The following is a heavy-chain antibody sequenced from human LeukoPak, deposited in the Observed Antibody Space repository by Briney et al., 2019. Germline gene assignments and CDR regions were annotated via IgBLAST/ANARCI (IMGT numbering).Heavy chain of an antibody. D-gene: IGHD1-7*01. Sequence: SQTLPLTCTVSGGSISSGSYYWSWIRQPAGKGLEWIGRIYTSGSTNYNPSLKSRVTISVDTSKNQFSLKLSSVTAADTAVYYCARGSITGTTGLDYWGQGTLVTVSS. CDR1: GGSISSGSYY. CDR3: ARGSITGTTGLDY. CDR2: IYTSGST. J-gene: IGHJ4*02. V-gene: IGHV4-61*02.